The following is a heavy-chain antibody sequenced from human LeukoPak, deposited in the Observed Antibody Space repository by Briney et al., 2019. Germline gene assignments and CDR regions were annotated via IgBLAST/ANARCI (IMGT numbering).Heavy chain of an antibody. CDR1: GDSVSSNSAA. CDR2: TYYRSKWYN. V-gene: IGHV6-1*01. J-gene: IGHJ6*02. CDR3: ARGDSSGYPHYYYYGMDV. D-gene: IGHD3-22*01. Sequence: SQTLSLTCAISGDSVSSNSAAWNWIWQSPSRGLEWLGRTYYRSKWYNDYAVSVKSRITINPDTSKNQFSLQLNSVTPEDTAVYYCARGDSSGYPHYYYYGMDVWGQGTTVTVSS.